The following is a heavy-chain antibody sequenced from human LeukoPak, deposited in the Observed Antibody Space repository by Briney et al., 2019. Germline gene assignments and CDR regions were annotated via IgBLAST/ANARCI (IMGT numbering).Heavy chain of an antibody. CDR2: ISGSGGNT. J-gene: IGHJ4*02. Sequence: GGSLRLSCAASGFTFSSYAMSWVRQAPGKGLEWVSAISGSGGNTYYADSVKGRFTISRDDSKNTLYLQMNSLRAEDTALYYCAKGLTVLRYFDWFGYWGQGTLVTVSS. D-gene: IGHD3-9*01. CDR3: AKGLTVLRYFDWFGY. CDR1: GFTFSSYA. V-gene: IGHV3-23*01.